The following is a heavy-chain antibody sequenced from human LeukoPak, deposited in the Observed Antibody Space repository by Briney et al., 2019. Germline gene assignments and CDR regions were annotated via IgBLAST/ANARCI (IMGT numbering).Heavy chain of an antibody. V-gene: IGHV4-30-4*01. Sequence: SETLSLTCTVSGGSISSGDYYWSWIRQPPGNGLEWIGYIYYSGSTYYNPSLRSRVTISVDTSKNQFSLKLSSVTAADTAVYYCARGAAELDYWGQGTLVTVSS. CDR3: ARGAAELDY. CDR2: IYYSGST. D-gene: IGHD1-26*01. J-gene: IGHJ4*02. CDR1: GGSISSGDYY.